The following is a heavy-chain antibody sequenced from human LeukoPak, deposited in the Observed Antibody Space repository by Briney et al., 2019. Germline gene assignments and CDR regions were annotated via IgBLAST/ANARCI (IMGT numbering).Heavy chain of an antibody. D-gene: IGHD6-13*01. Sequence: SVKVSCKASGGTFSSYAISWVRQAPGQGLEWMGRIIPIFGIANYAQKFQGRVTITADKSTSTAYMELSSLRSEDTAVYYCAREARGRQQLGSGASYGMDVWGQGPRSPSP. CDR2: IIPIFGIA. J-gene: IGHJ6*02. V-gene: IGHV1-69*04. CDR1: GGTFSSYA. CDR3: AREARGRQQLGSGASYGMDV.